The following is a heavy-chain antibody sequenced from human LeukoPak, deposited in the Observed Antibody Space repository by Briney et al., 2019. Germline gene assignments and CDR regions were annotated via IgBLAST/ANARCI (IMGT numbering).Heavy chain of an antibody. Sequence: LTGGSLRLSCAASGFTFSSYGMHWVRQAPGKGLEWVSLIYSDGRTYYADSVKGRCTISRDNSKNTLYLQMNSLRVEDTAVYYCARGLFLSGYLDAFDIWGQGTVVTVSS. D-gene: IGHD3-22*01. CDR2: IYSDGRT. CDR1: GFTFSSYG. CDR3: ARGLFLSGYLDAFDI. V-gene: IGHV3-53*01. J-gene: IGHJ3*02.